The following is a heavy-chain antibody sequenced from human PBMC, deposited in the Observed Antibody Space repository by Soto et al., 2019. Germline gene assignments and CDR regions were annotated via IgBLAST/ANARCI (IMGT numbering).Heavy chain of an antibody. CDR3: ARDVGDCSSTSCYSYGFDP. Sequence: QVQLVQSGAEVKKPGSSVKVSCKASGGTFSSYTISWVRQAPGQGLEWMGRIIPILGIANYAQKFQGRVTITADKSTSTAYMELSSLRSEDTAVYYCARDVGDCSSTSCYSYGFDPWGQGTLVTVSS. J-gene: IGHJ5*02. CDR1: GGTFSSYT. D-gene: IGHD2-2*01. V-gene: IGHV1-69*08. CDR2: IIPILGIA.